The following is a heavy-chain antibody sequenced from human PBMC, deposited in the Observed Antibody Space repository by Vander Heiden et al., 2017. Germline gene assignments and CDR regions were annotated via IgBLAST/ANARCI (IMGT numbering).Heavy chain of an antibody. V-gene: IGHV1-69*01. CDR3: ARGEYYYDSSGYYFDY. CDR1: GGTFSSYA. CDR2: IIPIFGTA. D-gene: IGHD3-22*01. Sequence: QVQLVQSGAEVTKPGSSVKVSCKASGGTFSSYAISWVRQAPGQGLEWMGGIIPIFGTANYAQKFQGRVTITADESTSTAYMELSSLRSEDTAVYYCARGEYYYDSSGYYFDYWGQGTLVTVSS. J-gene: IGHJ4*02.